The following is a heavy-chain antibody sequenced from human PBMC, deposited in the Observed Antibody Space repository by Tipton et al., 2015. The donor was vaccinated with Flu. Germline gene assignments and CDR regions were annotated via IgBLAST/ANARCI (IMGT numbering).Heavy chain of an antibody. CDR1: GDSISSGTHY. Sequence: TLSLTCTVSGDSISSGTHYWSWIRQPAGKGLEWIGRIYTSGSTNYNPSLKTRVTISVDTSKNQFSLKLSSVTAADTAVYYCATKDWNRSDWRHHWGQGTLVTVSS. CDR3: ATKDWNRSDWRHH. D-gene: IGHD1-1*01. J-gene: IGHJ5*02. V-gene: IGHV4-61*02. CDR2: IYTSGST.